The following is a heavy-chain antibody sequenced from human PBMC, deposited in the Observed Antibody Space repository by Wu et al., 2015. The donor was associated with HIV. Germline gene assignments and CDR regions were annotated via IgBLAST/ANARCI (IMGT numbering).Heavy chain of an antibody. V-gene: IGHV1-69*13. J-gene: IGHJ6*02. D-gene: IGHD5-24*01. CDR2: IIPISGTA. CDR3: ARGSILEMSTPSYFYYVLDV. CDR1: GGNFRNHA. Sequence: QVQLVQSGPEVKKAGSSVKVSCKASGGNFRNHAISWVRQAPGQGLEWMGRIIPISGTANYAQRFQGRVTITADKPTNTAYMELSSLRSDDTAVYYCARGSILEMSTPSYFYYVLDVWGQGTTVTVSS.